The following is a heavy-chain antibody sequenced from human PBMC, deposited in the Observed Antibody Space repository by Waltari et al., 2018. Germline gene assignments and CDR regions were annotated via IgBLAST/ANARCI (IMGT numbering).Heavy chain of an antibody. CDR3: AKEGKYASGWAYFDY. CDR2: INWNSGSI. V-gene: IGHV3-9*01. CDR1: GFIFDDYV. D-gene: IGHD6-19*01. Sequence: VQLVESGGGLVQPGTSLRLSCVASGFIFDDYVMHWVRQAPGKGLECVSGINWNSGSIAYADSVKGRFIISRDNAKNSLYLQLNSLRPEDTALYYCAKEGKYASGWAYFDYWGQGTLVTVSS. J-gene: IGHJ4*02.